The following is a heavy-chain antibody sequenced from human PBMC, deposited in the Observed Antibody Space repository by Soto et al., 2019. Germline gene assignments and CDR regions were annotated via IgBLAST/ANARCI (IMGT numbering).Heavy chain of an antibody. CDR3: AREYDSNGYFHETMGY. D-gene: IGHD3-22*01. J-gene: IGHJ4*02. CDR1: GYTFTSYG. CDR2: ISADNGNT. Sequence: GASVKVSCKASGYTFTSYGISWVRQAPGQGLEWMGWISADNGNTNYAQKLQGRVTMTTDTSTSTAYMELRSLRSDDTAVYYCAREYDSNGYFHETMGYWGQGTLVTVSS. V-gene: IGHV1-18*04.